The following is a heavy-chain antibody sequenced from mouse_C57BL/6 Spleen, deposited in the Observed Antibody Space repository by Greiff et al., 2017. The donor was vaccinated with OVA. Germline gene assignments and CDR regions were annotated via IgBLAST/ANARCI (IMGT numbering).Heavy chain of an antibody. D-gene: IGHD2-4*01. CDR2: INPGSGGT. CDR1: GYAFTNYL. J-gene: IGHJ2*01. V-gene: IGHV1-54*01. CDR3: ARSGYDYPSYFDY. Sequence: QVHVKQSGAELVRPGTSVKVSCKASGYAFTNYLIEWVKQRPGQGLEWIGVINPGSGGTNYNEKFKGKATLTADKSSSTAYMQLSSLTSEDSAVYFCARSGYDYPSYFDYWGQGTTLTVSS.